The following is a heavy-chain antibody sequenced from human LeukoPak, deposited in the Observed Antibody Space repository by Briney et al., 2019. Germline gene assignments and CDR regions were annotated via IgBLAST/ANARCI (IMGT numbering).Heavy chain of an antibody. D-gene: IGHD2-15*01. J-gene: IGHJ4*02. Sequence: PGGSLRLSRAASGFTFSSYAMSWVRQAPGKGLEWVSAISGSGGSTYYADSVKGRFTISRDNSKNTLYLQMNSLRAEDTAVYYCAKDRRYCSGSSCYKIDYWGQGTLVTVSS. V-gene: IGHV3-23*01. CDR1: GFTFSSYA. CDR3: AKDRRYCSGSSCYKIDY. CDR2: ISGSGGST.